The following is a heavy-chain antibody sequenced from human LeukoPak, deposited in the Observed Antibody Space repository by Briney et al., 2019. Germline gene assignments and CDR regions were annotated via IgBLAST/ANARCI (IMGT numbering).Heavy chain of an antibody. V-gene: IGHV1-46*01. CDR2: INPSGGST. CDR1: GYTFTSYY. D-gene: IGHD3-10*01. J-gene: IGHJ5*02. CDR3: ARDSGPTLRFGEFQNWFDP. Sequence: ASVKVSCKASGYTFTSYYMHWVRQAPGQGLEWMGIINPSGGSTSYAQKFQGRVTMTRDTSTSTVYMELSSLRSEDTAVYYCARDSGPTLRFGEFQNWFDPWGQGTLVTVSS.